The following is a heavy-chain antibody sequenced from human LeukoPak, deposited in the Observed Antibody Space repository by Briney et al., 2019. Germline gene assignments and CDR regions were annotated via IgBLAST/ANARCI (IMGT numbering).Heavy chain of an antibody. CDR3: ARLIPAGMVRGGDY. CDR2: INPGDSDT. D-gene: IGHD3-10*01. Sequence: GESLKISCKGSGYNFTSYWIGWVRHMPGKGLEWMGIINPGDSDTRYSPSFQGQVSISADKSISTAYLQWSSLKASDTAMYYCARLIPAGMVRGGDYWGQGTLVTVSS. CDR1: GYNFTSYW. J-gene: IGHJ4*02. V-gene: IGHV5-51*01.